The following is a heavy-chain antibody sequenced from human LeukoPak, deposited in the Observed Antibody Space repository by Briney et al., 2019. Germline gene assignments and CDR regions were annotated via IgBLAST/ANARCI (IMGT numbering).Heavy chain of an antibody. CDR3: AKDAHDILTGYVGY. CDR1: GFTFSSYS. D-gene: IGHD3-9*01. J-gene: IGHJ4*02. Sequence: PGGSLRLSCAASGFTFSSYSMNWVRQAPGKGLEWVSSISSSSSYIYYADSVKGRFTISRDNSKNTLYLQMNSLRAEDTAVYYCAKDAHDILTGYVGYWGQGTLVTVSS. CDR2: ISSSSSYI. V-gene: IGHV3-21*01.